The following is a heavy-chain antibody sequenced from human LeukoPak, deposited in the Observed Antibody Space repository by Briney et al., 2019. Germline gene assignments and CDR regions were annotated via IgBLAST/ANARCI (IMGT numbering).Heavy chain of an antibody. V-gene: IGHV4-59*01. CDR1: GGSISSYY. CDR3: ARVGYNWSTNDAFDI. J-gene: IGHJ3*02. CDR2: IYYSGST. Sequence: PSETLSLTCTVSGGSISSYYWSWIRQPPGKGLEWIGYIYYSGSTNYNPSLKSRVTISVDTSKNQFSLKPSSVTAADTAVYYCARVGYNWSTNDAFDIWGQGTMVTVSS. D-gene: IGHD1-20*01.